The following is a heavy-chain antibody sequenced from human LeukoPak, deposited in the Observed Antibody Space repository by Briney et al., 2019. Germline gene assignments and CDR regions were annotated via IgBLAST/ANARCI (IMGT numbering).Heavy chain of an antibody. D-gene: IGHD3-22*01. CDR1: GFTFSSYA. Sequence: GGSLRLSCAVSGFTFSSYAMSWVRQAPGKGLGWDSAISGSGGSTYYADSVKGRFTISRDNSKNTLYLQMNSLGAEDTAVYYCAKDTRTTGYYYPLALFEDYWGQGTLVTVSS. CDR2: ISGSGGST. CDR3: AKDTRTTGYYYPLALFEDY. J-gene: IGHJ4*02. V-gene: IGHV3-23*01.